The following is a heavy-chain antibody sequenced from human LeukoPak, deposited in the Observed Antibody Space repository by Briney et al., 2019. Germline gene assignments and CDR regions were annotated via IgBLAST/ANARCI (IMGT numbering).Heavy chain of an antibody. J-gene: IGHJ4*02. Sequence: GGSLRPSCAASGYTFSSYAVTWVRQAPGKGLEWVSSISGSGANTYYADSVKGRFTISRDNSKNTLYLQMQSLRAEDTAVYYCAKYAKVLVPPLNWGQGTLVTVSS. CDR1: GYTFSSYA. CDR2: ISGSGANT. D-gene: IGHD2-8*01. V-gene: IGHV3-23*01. CDR3: AKYAKVLVPPLN.